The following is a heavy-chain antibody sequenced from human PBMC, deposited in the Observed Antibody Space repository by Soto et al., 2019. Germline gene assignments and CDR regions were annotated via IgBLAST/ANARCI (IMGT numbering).Heavy chain of an antibody. CDR2: IIPILGIA. CDR1: GGTFSSYT. V-gene: IGHV1-69*08. D-gene: IGHD1-26*01. J-gene: IGHJ5*02. CDR3: ARDRSGSYSGWFDP. Sequence: QVQLVQSGAEVKKPGSSVKVSCKASGGTFSSYTISWVRQAPGQGLEWMGRIIPILGIANYAQKSQGRVTLTADKSTRTAYVELSSMRSEDTAVYYCARDRSGSYSGWFDPWGQGTLVTVSS.